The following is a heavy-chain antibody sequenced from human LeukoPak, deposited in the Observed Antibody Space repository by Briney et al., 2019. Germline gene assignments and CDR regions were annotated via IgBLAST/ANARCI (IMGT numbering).Heavy chain of an antibody. CDR2: IYTSGST. Sequence: SGTLSLTCTVSGGSISSYYWSWIRQPAGKGLEWIGRIYTSGSTNYNPSLKSRVTMSVDTSKNQFSLKLSSVTAADTAVYYCARSLIAWPRNDAFDIWGQGTMVTVSA. D-gene: IGHD2-21*01. CDR1: GGSISSYY. V-gene: IGHV4-4*07. J-gene: IGHJ3*02. CDR3: ARSLIAWPRNDAFDI.